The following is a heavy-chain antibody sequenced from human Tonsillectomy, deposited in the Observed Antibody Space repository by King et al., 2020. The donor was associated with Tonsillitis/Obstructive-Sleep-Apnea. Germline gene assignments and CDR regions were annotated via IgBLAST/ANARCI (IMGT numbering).Heavy chain of an antibody. D-gene: IGHD1-26*01. J-gene: IGHJ4*02. V-gene: IGHV3-20*04. CDR2: INWNGGST. Sequence: VQLVESGGGVVRPGGSLRLACAASGFTFDDYCMSWVRQAPGKGLELVSGINWNGGSTGYADSVKGRFTISRDNAKNSLYLQMNSLRAEDTALYYCARRTGKSGSYSPFDYWGQGTLVTVSS. CDR1: GFTFDDYC. CDR3: ARRTGKSGSYSPFDY.